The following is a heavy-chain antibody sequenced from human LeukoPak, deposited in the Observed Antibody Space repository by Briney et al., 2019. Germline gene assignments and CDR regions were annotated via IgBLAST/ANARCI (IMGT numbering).Heavy chain of an antibody. CDR2: ISGSGGST. V-gene: IGHV3-23*01. Sequence: QPGGSLRLSCAASGFTFSSYSMSWVRQAPGGGLECVSAISGSGGSTYYADSVKGRFTISRDNSKNTLYLQMNSLRAEDTAVYYCAKDVEVVVAATLTLWGQGTMVTVSS. CDR1: GFTFSSYS. CDR3: AKDVEVVVAATLTL. J-gene: IGHJ3*01. D-gene: IGHD2-15*01.